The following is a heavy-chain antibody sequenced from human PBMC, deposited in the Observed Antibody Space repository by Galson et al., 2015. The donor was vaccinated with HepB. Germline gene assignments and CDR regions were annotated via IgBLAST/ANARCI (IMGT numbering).Heavy chain of an antibody. Sequence: SLRLSCAASGFIVSSSHMSWVRQASGKGLEWVSLLSSGGSTYFDDSVQGRFTISRDSSKNTLYLQMNSLRAEDTAMYYCASVSRNYFYHGMDVWGRVTTVTVSS. CDR3: ASVSRNYFYHGMDV. CDR2: LSSGGST. D-gene: IGHD3-10*01. CDR1: GFIVSSSH. J-gene: IGHJ6*02. V-gene: IGHV3-53*01.